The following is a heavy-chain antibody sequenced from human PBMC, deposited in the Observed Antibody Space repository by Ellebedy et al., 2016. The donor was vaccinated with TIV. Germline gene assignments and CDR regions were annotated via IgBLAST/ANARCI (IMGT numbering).Heavy chain of an antibody. D-gene: IGHD3-3*01. J-gene: IGHJ6*02. Sequence: ASVKVSCXASGYTFTGYYMHWVRQAPGQGLEWMGWINPNSGGTNYAQKFQGRVTMTRDTSISTAYMELSRLRSDDTAVYYCARSLREWLLPHLGDYYYGMDVWGQGTTVTVSS. CDR1: GYTFTGYY. V-gene: IGHV1-2*02. CDR2: INPNSGGT. CDR3: ARSLREWLLPHLGDYYYGMDV.